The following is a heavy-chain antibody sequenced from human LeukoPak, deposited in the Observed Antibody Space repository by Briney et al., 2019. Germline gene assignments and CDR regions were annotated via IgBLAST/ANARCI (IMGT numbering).Heavy chain of an antibody. D-gene: IGHD6-6*01. Sequence: ASVTVSCMASGYTFISYGISWVRQAPGKGLDWMGWISAYNGNTNYAQKLQGRVTITTDTSTSTAYMELRSLRSDDTAVYYCARDEYSSSSDYWGQGTLVTVSS. CDR1: GYTFISYG. V-gene: IGHV1-18*01. CDR3: ARDEYSSSSDY. CDR2: ISAYNGNT. J-gene: IGHJ4*02.